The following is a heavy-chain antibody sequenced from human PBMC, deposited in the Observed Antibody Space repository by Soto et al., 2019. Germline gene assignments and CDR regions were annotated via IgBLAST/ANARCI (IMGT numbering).Heavy chain of an antibody. J-gene: IGHJ4*02. CDR1: GFTFSSYA. CDR2: ISYDGSNK. Sequence: QVQLVESGGGVVQPGRSLRLSCAASGFTFSSYAMHWVRQAPGKGLEWVAVISYDGSNKYYADSVKGRFTISRDNSKNTPYLQMNSLRAEDTAVYYCARDADSSGWYYFDYWGQGTLVTVSS. CDR3: ARDADSSGWYYFDY. D-gene: IGHD6-19*01. V-gene: IGHV3-30-3*01.